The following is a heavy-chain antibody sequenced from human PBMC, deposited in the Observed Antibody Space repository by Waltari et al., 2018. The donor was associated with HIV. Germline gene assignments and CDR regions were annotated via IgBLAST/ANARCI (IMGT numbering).Heavy chain of an antibody. D-gene: IGHD1-1*01. Sequence: QVQLVQSGADVKKPGASVKVSCRASGYTFTSFGISWVRQAPGQGLEWMGWISAYNGNTNYAQKLQGRVTMTTETSTSTAYMELRSLRSDDTAVFYCARDNWNDYYYYGMDVWGQGTTVTVSS. V-gene: IGHV1-18*01. CDR2: ISAYNGNT. CDR3: ARDNWNDYYYYGMDV. J-gene: IGHJ6*02. CDR1: GYTFTSFG.